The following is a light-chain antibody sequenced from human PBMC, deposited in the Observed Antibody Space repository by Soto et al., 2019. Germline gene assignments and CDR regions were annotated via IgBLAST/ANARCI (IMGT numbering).Light chain of an antibody. V-gene: IGKV3-20*01. Sequence: EIVLTQSPGTLSLSPGERATLSCRASQSVSSSYLAWYQQKPGQAPRLLIYGASSRATGIAARFSGSGAGTDFTLTISRLEPEDFAVYYCRQYGSSRWTFGKGTKVEIK. CDR1: QSVSSSY. CDR3: RQYGSSRWT. J-gene: IGKJ1*01. CDR2: GAS.